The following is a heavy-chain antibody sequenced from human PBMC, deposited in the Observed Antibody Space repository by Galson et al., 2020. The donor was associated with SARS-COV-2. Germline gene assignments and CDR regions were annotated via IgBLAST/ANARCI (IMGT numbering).Heavy chain of an antibody. V-gene: IGHV3-48*03. J-gene: IGHJ6*02. CDR1: GFTISSHE. D-gene: IGHD1-26*01. CDR2: ISNPSSTK. Sequence: AGSLSLSCAVSGFTISSHEMNWVGQAPGKGLEWVSYISNPSSTKYYTDSLKGRFTISRDNAKNSLLLQMNRLRAEDTALYYFARDGGSGDRYYAALNVCGQGTTGALCS. CDR3: ARDGGSGDRYYAALNV.